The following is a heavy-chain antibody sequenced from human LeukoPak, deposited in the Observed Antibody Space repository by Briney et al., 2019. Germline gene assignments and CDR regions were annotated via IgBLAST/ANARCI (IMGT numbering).Heavy chain of an antibody. D-gene: IGHD3-10*01. J-gene: IGHJ5*02. Sequence: GRSLRLSCAASGFTFSSYGMHWVRQAPGKGLEWVAVISYDGSNKYYADSVKGRFTISRDNSKNTLYLQMNSLRAEDTAVYYCAKDAVTYGSGSISWFDPWGQGTLVTVSS. CDR2: ISYDGSNK. CDR1: GFTFSSYG. CDR3: AKDAVTYGSGSISWFDP. V-gene: IGHV3-30*18.